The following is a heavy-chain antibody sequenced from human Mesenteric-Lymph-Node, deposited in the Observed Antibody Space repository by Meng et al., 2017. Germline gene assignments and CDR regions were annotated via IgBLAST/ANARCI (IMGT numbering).Heavy chain of an antibody. CDR3: ARVRGYYYDSSGYLDAFDI. Sequence: SVKVSCKASGYTFTGYYMHWVRQAPGQGLEWMGGIIPIFGTANYAQKFQGRVTITADESTSTAYMELSSLRSEDTAVYYCARVRGYYYDSSGYLDAFDIWGQGTMVTVSS. J-gene: IGHJ3*02. D-gene: IGHD3-22*01. CDR1: GYTFTGYY. CDR2: IIPIFGTA. V-gene: IGHV1-69*13.